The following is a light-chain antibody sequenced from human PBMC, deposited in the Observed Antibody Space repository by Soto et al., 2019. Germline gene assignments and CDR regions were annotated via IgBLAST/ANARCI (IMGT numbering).Light chain of an antibody. J-gene: IGKJ4*01. CDR3: QQTYNLPPT. CDR2: SIS. Sequence: DIQLTQSPSSLSASVGDRVSITCRTSQTISTFLNWYHHRPGQAPKLLIYSISNLQSGVPSRFSGGGAGTEFTLTISSLQPEDLGSYSCQQTYNLPPTFGGGTRVQIK. V-gene: IGKV1-39*01. CDR1: QTISTF.